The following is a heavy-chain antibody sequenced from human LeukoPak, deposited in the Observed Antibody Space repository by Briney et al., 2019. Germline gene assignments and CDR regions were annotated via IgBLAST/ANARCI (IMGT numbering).Heavy chain of an antibody. CDR1: GYTFSSYG. CDR3: TRDDPQWREHDY. V-gene: IGHV1-18*01. J-gene: IGHJ4*02. D-gene: IGHD6-19*01. Sequence: GASVKISRKASGYTFSSYGISWVRQAPGQGLEWLGWISGYNGNTNFAQKFQGRVTITTDTSTSTAYMELRSLRSDDTAVYYCTRDDPQWREHDYWGQGTLVTVSS. CDR2: ISGYNGNT.